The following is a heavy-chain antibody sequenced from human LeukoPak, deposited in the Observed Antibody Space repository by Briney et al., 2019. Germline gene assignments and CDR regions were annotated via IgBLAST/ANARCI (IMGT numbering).Heavy chain of an antibody. CDR3: ANALSFDY. Sequence: GGSLRLSCAASGFTFSSYGFYWVRQAPDKGLEWVALIWYDGSKKYYADSVKGRFTISRDSSKNTLYLQMNSLRAEDTAVYYCANALSFDYWGQGTLVTVSS. CDR2: IWYDGSKK. CDR1: GFTFSSYG. V-gene: IGHV3-30*02. J-gene: IGHJ4*02.